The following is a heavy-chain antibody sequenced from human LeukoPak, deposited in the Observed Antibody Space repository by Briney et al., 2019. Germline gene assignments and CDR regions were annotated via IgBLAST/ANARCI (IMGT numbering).Heavy chain of an antibody. CDR2: IYYSGST. V-gene: IGHV4-39*01. J-gene: IGHJ6*02. D-gene: IGHD5-18*01. CDR1: GGSISSSSYY. Sequence: PSETLSLTCTVSGGSISSSSYYWGWIRQPPGKGLEWIGSIYYSGSTYYNPSLKSRVTISVDTSKNQFSLKLSSVTAADTAVYYCARQVNRYSYGYSSYYGMDVWGQGTTVTVSS. CDR3: ARQVNRYSYGYSSYYGMDV.